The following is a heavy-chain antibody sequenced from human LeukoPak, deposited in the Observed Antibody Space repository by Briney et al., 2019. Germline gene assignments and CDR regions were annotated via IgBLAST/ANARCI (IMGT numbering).Heavy chain of an antibody. CDR2: IKQDGREK. D-gene: IGHD3-3*01. J-gene: IGHJ4*02. V-gene: IGHV3-7*01. CDR3: ARDHLTTIFGVLIFNAIDF. CDR1: GFTFSRAW. Sequence: GGALRLSCAASGFTFSRAWMRWVRRARGKGLEWVANIKQDGREKYYVDSVMGRFTISRDNARNSVYLQMNSLRAEHTAVYYCARDHLTTIFGVLIFNAIDFWGQGTLVAVSS.